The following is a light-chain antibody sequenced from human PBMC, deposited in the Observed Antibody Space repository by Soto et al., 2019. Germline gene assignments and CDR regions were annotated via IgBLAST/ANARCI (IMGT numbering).Light chain of an antibody. V-gene: IGLV7-46*01. Sequence: QAVVTQEPSMTVSPGGTVTLTCGSSTGPVTSGHFPYWFYQRPGQAPRTLIYDVTNRHSSTPARFSGSLLGGKAALTLSGAQPEDEAEFYCSLFDRGAMLFGGGTKLTVL. J-gene: IGLJ2*01. CDR2: DVT. CDR3: SLFDRGAML. CDR1: TGPVTSGHF.